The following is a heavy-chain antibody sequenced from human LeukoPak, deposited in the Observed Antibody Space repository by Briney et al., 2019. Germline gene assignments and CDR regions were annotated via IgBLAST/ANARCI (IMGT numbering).Heavy chain of an antibody. Sequence: GRSLRLSCAASGFTFSDYYMAWIRQAPGKGLEWVSYIGSGGSTIYYADSVKGRFTISGDSVKNSLYLQMNSLRVEDTAMYYCAKGIYGSGRRYFDYWGQGTLVTVSS. CDR1: GFTFSDYY. D-gene: IGHD3-10*01. CDR2: IGSGGSTI. V-gene: IGHV3-11*01. J-gene: IGHJ4*02. CDR3: AKGIYGSGRRYFDY.